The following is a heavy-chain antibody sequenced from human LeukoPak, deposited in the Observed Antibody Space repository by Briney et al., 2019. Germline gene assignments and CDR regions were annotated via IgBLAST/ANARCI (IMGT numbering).Heavy chain of an antibody. CDR1: RGTLNSHT. D-gene: IGHD1-26*01. J-gene: IGHJ5*02. Sequence: SVKVSCKASRGTLNSHTFSWVRQAPGQGLEWMGRITPIIDSAKYAQNFQDRVSITADKSTSTVYMELSSLRSEDTAVYFCARVNLRGSQYNWFDPWGQGTLVTVSS. CDR3: ARVNLRGSQYNWFDP. CDR2: ITPIIDSA. V-gene: IGHV1-69*08.